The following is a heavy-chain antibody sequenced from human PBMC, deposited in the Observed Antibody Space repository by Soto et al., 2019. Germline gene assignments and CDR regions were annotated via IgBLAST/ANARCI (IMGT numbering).Heavy chain of an antibody. V-gene: IGHV1-69*01. CDR3: SISTSYGSGDY. D-gene: IGHD6-13*01. Sequence: QVQLVQSGAEVKKPGSSVKVSCKASGGTLSSYTISWGRQAPGQGLEWMGGIIPIFGTTEYAHKFQDRVTITADESTSTSNMELSSLTYDDTATSFCSISTSYGSGDYWGQGTLVTVSS. CDR1: GGTLSSYT. CDR2: IIPIFGTT. J-gene: IGHJ4*02.